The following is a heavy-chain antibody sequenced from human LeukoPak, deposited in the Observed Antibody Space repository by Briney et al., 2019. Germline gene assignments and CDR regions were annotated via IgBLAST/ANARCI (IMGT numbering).Heavy chain of an antibody. J-gene: IGHJ6*03. Sequence: ASVKVSCKASGGTVSSYAISWARQAPGQGLEWMGGIIPIFGTANYAQKFQGRVTTTTDESTSTAYMELSSLRSEDTAVYYCARAYSTSYYYYMDVWGKGTTVTVSS. CDR2: IIPIFGTA. CDR1: GGTVSSYA. D-gene: IGHD6-6*01. V-gene: IGHV1-69*05. CDR3: ARAYSTSYYYYMDV.